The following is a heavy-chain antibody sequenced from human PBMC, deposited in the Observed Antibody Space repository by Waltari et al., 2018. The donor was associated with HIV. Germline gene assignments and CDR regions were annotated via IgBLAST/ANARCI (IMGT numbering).Heavy chain of an antibody. CDR3: ARDRGTVAGNLDY. CDR1: GYSISSGYY. Sequence: QVQLQGSGPGLVKPSETLSLTCGVSGYSISSGYYWGWIRQPPGKGLEWIGSIHFSGTTYYNPSLKSRVTMSVDTSKNQFSLRLSSVTAADTAVYYCARDRGTVAGNLDYWGQGALVTVSS. D-gene: IGHD6-19*01. V-gene: IGHV4-38-2*02. CDR2: IHFSGTT. J-gene: IGHJ4*02.